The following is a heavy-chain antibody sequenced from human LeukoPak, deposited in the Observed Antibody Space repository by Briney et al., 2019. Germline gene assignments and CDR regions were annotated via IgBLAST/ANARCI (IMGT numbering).Heavy chain of an antibody. V-gene: IGHV3-21*06. CDR1: GFTFIAYA. CDR2: MSRGSRYI. J-gene: IGHJ4*02. CDR3: ARDRPTGASRGVVVQ. D-gene: IGHD2-2*01. Sequence: NPGGSLRPSCTASGFTFIAYAMTWVRQAPGKGLEWISSMSRGSRYIYYADSVRGRFTISRDNTKNSLYLVMNNLRAEDTAIYYCARDRPTGASRGVVVQWGQGSPGTVS.